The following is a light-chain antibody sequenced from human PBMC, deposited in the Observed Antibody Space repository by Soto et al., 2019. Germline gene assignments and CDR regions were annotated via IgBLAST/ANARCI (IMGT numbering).Light chain of an antibody. CDR2: GAS. Sequence: EIVMTQSPATLSVSPGERATLSCRASQSVSSNLVWYQQKPRQAPRLLIYGASTRAAGIPARFSGSGSGTEFSLTISSLQSEDFAVYYCQQYNNWPRTFGQGTKVEIK. J-gene: IGKJ1*01. CDR1: QSVSSN. V-gene: IGKV3-15*01. CDR3: QQYNNWPRT.